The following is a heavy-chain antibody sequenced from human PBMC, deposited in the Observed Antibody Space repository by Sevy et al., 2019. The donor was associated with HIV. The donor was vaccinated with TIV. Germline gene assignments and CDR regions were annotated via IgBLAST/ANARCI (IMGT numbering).Heavy chain of an antibody. V-gene: IGHV3-48*01. J-gene: IGHJ4*01. D-gene: IGHD5-18*01. CDR2: ISSSSSTM. Sequence: GGSLRLSCAASEFSFSSYSMNWVRQAPGQGLEWVSYISSSSSTMYYADSVKGRFTISRDNAKNSLYLQMNTLRAEDTAVYYCARTKSYTAMVSSDYWGQGTLVTVSS. CDR3: ARTKSYTAMVSSDY. CDR1: EFSFSSYS.